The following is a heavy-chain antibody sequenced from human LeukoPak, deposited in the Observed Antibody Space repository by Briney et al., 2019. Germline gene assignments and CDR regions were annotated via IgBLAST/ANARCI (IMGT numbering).Heavy chain of an antibody. CDR2: ISAYNGNT. V-gene: IGHV1-18*01. J-gene: IGHJ2*01. CDR1: GYAFTSYG. Sequence: ASVKASCKASGYAFTSYGISWVRQAPGQGLEWMGWISAYNGNTNYAQKLQGRVTMTTDTSTSTAYMELRSLRSDDTAVYYCARDHGGKVDRYFDLWGRGTLVTVSS. D-gene: IGHD2-15*01. CDR3: ARDHGGKVDRYFDL.